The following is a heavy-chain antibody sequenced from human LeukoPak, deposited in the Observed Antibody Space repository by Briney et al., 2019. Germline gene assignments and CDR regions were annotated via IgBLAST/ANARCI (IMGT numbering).Heavy chain of an antibody. Sequence: GGSLRLSCADSGPTFRNYWMHWVRQAPGKRLVWVSRINSDGSSTSYADSVKGRFTISRDNAKNTLYLQMNSLRAEDTAVYYCARGGYCSGGSCYRIDPWGQGTLVTVSS. V-gene: IGHV3-74*01. D-gene: IGHD2-15*01. CDR1: GPTFRNYW. CDR3: ARGGYCSGGSCYRIDP. CDR2: INSDGSST. J-gene: IGHJ5*02.